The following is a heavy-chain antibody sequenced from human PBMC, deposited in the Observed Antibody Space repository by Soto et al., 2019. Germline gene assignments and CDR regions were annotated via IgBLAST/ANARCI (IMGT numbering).Heavy chain of an antibody. D-gene: IGHD1-1*01. CDR3: ARTITGYFWAGAY. V-gene: IGHV3-23*01. CDR2: IGGSGANT. J-gene: IGHJ4*02. Sequence: GGSLRLCCAASGFTFNMYAMSWVRQAPGKGLEWVSGIGGSGANTYYADFVKGRFTISRDNSKNTLYLQMDSLRAEDTAIYYCARTITGYFWAGAYWGQGTLVTVSS. CDR1: GFTFNMYA.